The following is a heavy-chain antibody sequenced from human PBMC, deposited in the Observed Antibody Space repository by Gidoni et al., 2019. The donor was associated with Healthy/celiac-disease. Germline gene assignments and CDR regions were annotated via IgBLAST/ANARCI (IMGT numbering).Heavy chain of an antibody. CDR1: GFIFSSYA. Sequence: EVQLLESGGGLVQPGGSLRLSCAAFGFIFSSYAMSWVPQAPGKGLEWVSAISGGGGSTFYADSVKGRFTISRDNSKNTLYLQMNSLRAEDTAVYYCAKGIDSSGYYPFDYWGQGTLVTVSS. J-gene: IGHJ4*02. D-gene: IGHD3-22*01. CDR3: AKGIDSSGYYPFDY. CDR2: ISGGGGST. V-gene: IGHV3-23*01.